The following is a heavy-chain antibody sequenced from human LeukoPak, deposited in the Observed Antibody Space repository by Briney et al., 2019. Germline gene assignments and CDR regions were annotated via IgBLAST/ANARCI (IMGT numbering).Heavy chain of an antibody. D-gene: IGHD4-11*01. Sequence: SETLSLTCTVSGGSISGYYWSWIRQPPGKGLEWIGYIYYSGSTNYNPSLKSRVTISVDTSKNQFSLKLSSVTAAGTAVYYCASFGVDSDYISTLDYWGQGTLVTVSS. CDR2: IYYSGST. CDR3: ASFGVDSDYISTLDY. CDR1: GGSISGYY. J-gene: IGHJ4*02. V-gene: IGHV4-59*01.